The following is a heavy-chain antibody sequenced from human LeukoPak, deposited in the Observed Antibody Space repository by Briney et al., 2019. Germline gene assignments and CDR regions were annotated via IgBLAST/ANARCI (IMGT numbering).Heavy chain of an antibody. J-gene: IGHJ5*02. Sequence: SETLSLTCTVSGGSIRSSSYYWGWIRQPPGTGLEWIGRIYYSGSTYYNPSLKSRVTISVDTSKNQFSLKLSSVTAADTAVYYCARVVGVYYGSGSWFDPWGQGTLVTVSS. CDR1: GGSIRSSSYY. CDR2: IYYSGST. CDR3: ARVVGVYYGSGSWFDP. D-gene: IGHD3-10*01. V-gene: IGHV4-39*07.